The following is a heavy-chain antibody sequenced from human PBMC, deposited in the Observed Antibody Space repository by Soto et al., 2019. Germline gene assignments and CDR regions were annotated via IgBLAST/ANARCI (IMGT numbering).Heavy chain of an antibody. J-gene: IGHJ6*02. D-gene: IGHD6-19*01. V-gene: IGHV1-2*02. CDR1: GYPYTNSY. CDR3: ASDFRTRGWFRQAGNFAMDV. Sequence: GASVRVSCKASGYPYTNSYMHWVRQAPGQGLEWMGWIHPNTGGPNYAQKFQGRVTMTRDTSVSTVYMELNRLTSDDTAIYFCASDFRTRGWFRQAGNFAMDVWGQGTTVTVSS. CDR2: IHPNTGGP.